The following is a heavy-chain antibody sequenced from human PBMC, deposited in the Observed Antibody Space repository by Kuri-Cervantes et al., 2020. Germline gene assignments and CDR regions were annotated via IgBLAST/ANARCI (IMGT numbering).Heavy chain of an antibody. J-gene: IGHJ4*02. CDR1: GFTFSSYA. Sequence: GESLKISCAASGFTFSSYAMSWVRQAPGKGLEWVSAISGSGGSTYYADSVKGRFTISRDNSKNTLYLQMNSLRAEDTAVYYCAKEEWLVPSAEDYWGQGTLVTVSS. CDR2: ISGSGGST. D-gene: IGHD6-19*01. V-gene: IGHV3-23*01. CDR3: AKEEWLVPSAEDY.